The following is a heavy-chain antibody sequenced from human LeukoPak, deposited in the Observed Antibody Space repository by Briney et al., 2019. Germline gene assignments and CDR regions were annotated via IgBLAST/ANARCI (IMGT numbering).Heavy chain of an antibody. D-gene: IGHD2-15*01. CDR3: ASEAFCAGGSCYLHRVAC. V-gene: IGHV1-2*02. Sequence: ASVKVSCKASGYTFTAYYMRWVRQAPGQGLEWMGWIDTNSGGTNYAQKFQARVTITRDTSIGTAYMELSSLICDDTAVYYCASEAFCAGGSCYLHRVACRGPGTLVTVSS. CDR2: IDTNSGGT. CDR1: GYTFTAYY. J-gene: IGHJ4*02.